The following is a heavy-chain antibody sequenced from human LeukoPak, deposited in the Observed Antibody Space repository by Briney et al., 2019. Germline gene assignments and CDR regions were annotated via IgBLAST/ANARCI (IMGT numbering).Heavy chain of an antibody. CDR1: GYTFTNYY. Sequence: GASVKVSCKASGYTFTNYYLHWVRQAPGQGLEWMGIINPSGGSTSYAQKFQGRVTMTRDMSTSTVYMELSSLRSEDTAVYYCARAKGIVVVPAAIPRPSYYYYYMDVWGKGTTVTISS. CDR3: ARAKGIVVVPAAIPRPSYYYYYMDV. J-gene: IGHJ6*03. D-gene: IGHD2-2*01. V-gene: IGHV1-46*01. CDR2: INPSGGST.